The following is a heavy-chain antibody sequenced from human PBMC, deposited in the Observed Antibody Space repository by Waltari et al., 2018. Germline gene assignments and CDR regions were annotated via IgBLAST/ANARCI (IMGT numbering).Heavy chain of an antibody. CDR1: GFTFSRDG. J-gene: IGHJ4*02. V-gene: IGHV3-33*08. CDR3: ASGLGYLDY. Sequence: QVQLVESGGGVVQPGRSLRHSLADAGFTFSRDGMHWVRQAPGKGLEWVAVIWYDGSNKYYADSGKGRFTISRDNSKNTLYLQMNSLRAEDTAVYYCASGLGYLDYWGQGTLVTVSS. CDR2: IWYDGSNK. D-gene: IGHD3-16*01.